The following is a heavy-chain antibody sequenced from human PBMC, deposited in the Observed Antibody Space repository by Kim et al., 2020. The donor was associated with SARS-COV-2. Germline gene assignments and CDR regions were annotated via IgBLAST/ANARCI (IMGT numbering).Heavy chain of an antibody. CDR1: GFTFGDYA. D-gene: IGHD1-26*01. CDR3: TRDRGRIVGAPFDY. V-gene: IGHV3-49*04. CDR2: MRSKAYGGTT. Sequence: GGSLRLSCTASGFTFGDYAMSWVRQAPGKGLEWVGFMRSKAYGGTTEYAASVKGRFTISRDDSKSIAYLQMNSLKTEDTAVYYCTRDRGRIVGAPFDYWGQGTLVTVSS. J-gene: IGHJ4*02.